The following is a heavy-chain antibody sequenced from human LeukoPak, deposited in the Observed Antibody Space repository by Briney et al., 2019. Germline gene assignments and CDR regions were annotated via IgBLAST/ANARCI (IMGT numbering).Heavy chain of an antibody. J-gene: IGHJ3*02. CDR1: GGSISSSSNY. CDR3: ARRTPSNWNDGHAFDI. CDR2: IYYSGST. Sequence: PSETLSLTCTVSGGSISSSSNYWGWIRQPPGEGLEWIGSIYYSGSTYYNPSLKSRVTISVDTSKNQFSLKPSSVTAADTAVYFCARRTPSNWNDGHAFDIWGQGTMVTVSS. V-gene: IGHV4-39*01. D-gene: IGHD1-20*01.